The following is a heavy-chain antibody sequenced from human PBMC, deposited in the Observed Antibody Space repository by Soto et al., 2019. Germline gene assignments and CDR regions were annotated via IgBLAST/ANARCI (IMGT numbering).Heavy chain of an antibody. Sequence: GGSLRLSCAASGITFRNVWMIWVRQTPGKGLEWVGRIKSKTDGETTDYAAPVKDRFTISRDDSKNTVYLQMNSLKTEDTAVYYCTTGSSGYWGQGALVTVSS. CDR2: IKSKTDGETT. V-gene: IGHV3-15*01. CDR1: GITFRNVW. J-gene: IGHJ4*02. D-gene: IGHD3-10*01. CDR3: TTGSSGY.